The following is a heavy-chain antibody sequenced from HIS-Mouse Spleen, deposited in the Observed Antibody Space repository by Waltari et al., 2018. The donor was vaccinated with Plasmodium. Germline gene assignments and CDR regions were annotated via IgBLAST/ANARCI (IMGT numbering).Heavy chain of an antibody. D-gene: IGHD3-3*01. CDR3: AKEVLGYYDFWSRPDY. CDR2: IYNDGSNK. J-gene: IGHJ4*02. Sequence: QVQLVESGGGVVQPGRSLRLSCAASGFTFSSYGMHWVRQAPGKGRGWGGVIYNDGSNKYYADSGKGRFTISRDNSKNTLYLQMNSLRAEDTAVYYCAKEVLGYYDFWSRPDYWGQGTLVTVSS. CDR1: GFTFSSYG. V-gene: IGHV3-30*18.